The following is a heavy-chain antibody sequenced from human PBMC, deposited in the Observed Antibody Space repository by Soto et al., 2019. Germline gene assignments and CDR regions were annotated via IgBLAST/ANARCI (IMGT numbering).Heavy chain of an antibody. Sequence: VSVKVSCKASGHTFTSYGIHWVRQAPGQRLEWMGWINAANGDTKYSPKFQGRVTITRDTSASTAYMELSSLRSEDTAVYYCVRRHVSATGIDWFDPWGQGTLVTVSS. D-gene: IGHD6-13*01. J-gene: IGHJ5*02. CDR2: INAANGDT. V-gene: IGHV1-3*01. CDR3: VRRHVSATGIDWFDP. CDR1: GHTFTSYG.